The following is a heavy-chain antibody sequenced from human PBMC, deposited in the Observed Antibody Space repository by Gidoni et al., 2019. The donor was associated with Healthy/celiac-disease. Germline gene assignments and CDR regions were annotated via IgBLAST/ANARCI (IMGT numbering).Heavy chain of an antibody. CDR3: AGIMVRGVYYYYGMDV. J-gene: IGHJ6*02. D-gene: IGHD3-10*01. V-gene: IGHV3-21*01. Sequence: EVPLLVSGGGLVEPGGSLRLSCTASAFTFSSYSMNWVRKAPGKGLEWDSSSSSSSSDIYYEDSVKGRFTTTRENAKNTLYLQMNSLGAEEKAVYYCAGIMVRGVYYYYGMDVWGQGTTVTVSS. CDR2: SSSSSSDI. CDR1: AFTFSSYS.